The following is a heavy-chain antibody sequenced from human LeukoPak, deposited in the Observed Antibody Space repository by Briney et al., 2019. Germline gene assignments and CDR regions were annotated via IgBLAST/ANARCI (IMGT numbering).Heavy chain of an antibody. V-gene: IGHV1-3*01. CDR2: INVGNGNT. Sequence: ASVKVSCKASGYTFTTYSIHWVRQAPGQRLEWMGWINVGNGNTQYSQKFQDRVIITRDTSASTVYMELSGLRSEDTAAYYCARAYYFDSSGFYGRRYAFDIWGQGTMVTVSS. CDR1: GYTFTTYS. J-gene: IGHJ3*02. CDR3: ARAYYFDSSGFYGRRYAFDI. D-gene: IGHD3-22*01.